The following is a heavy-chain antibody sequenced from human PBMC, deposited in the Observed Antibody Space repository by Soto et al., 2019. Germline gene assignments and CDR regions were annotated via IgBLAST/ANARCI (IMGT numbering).Heavy chain of an antibody. Sequence: GSLRRSFSAAGFTFSSYTMHWVRQAPGKGLEYVSGSSVNGCSTYDADCVKGRFTISRDNSKNTLYLQMSSLRAEDTAVYYCVKGGAEMATIRLYWGQGTLVTVSS. J-gene: IGHJ4*02. V-gene: IGHV3-64D*06. CDR2: SSVNGCST. D-gene: IGHD5-12*01. CDR3: VKGGAEMATIRLY. CDR1: GFTFSSYT.